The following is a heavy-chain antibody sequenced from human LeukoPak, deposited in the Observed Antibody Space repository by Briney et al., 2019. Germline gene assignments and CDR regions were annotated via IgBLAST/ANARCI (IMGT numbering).Heavy chain of an antibody. D-gene: IGHD5-18*01. V-gene: IGHV1-18*01. J-gene: IGHJ4*02. CDR3: ARRRVDTAMDTFDY. CDR2: ISAYNGNT. Sequence: ASVKVSCKASDYTFTSYGISWVRQAPGQGLEWMGWISAYNGNTNYAQKLQGRVTMTTDTSTSTAYMELRSLRSDDTAVYYCARRRVDTAMDTFDYWGQGTLVTVSS. CDR1: DYTFTSYG.